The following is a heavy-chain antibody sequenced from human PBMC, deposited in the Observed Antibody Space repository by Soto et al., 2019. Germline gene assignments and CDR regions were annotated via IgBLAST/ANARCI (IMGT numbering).Heavy chain of an antibody. V-gene: IGHV3-48*03. Sequence: EVQLLESGGDLIQPGGSLRLSCVASGITFGSRAMSWVRQAPGKGLEWVSYISSSGSTIYYADSVKGRFTISRDNAKNSLYLQMNSLRAEDTAVYYCASSAAPEAVYYGMDVWGQGTTVTVSS. CDR3: ASSAAPEAVYYGMDV. J-gene: IGHJ6*02. CDR2: ISSSGSTI. CDR1: GITFGSRA. D-gene: IGHD2-2*01.